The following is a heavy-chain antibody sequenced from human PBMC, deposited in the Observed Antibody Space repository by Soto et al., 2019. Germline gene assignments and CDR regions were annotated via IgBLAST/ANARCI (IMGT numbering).Heavy chain of an antibody. V-gene: IGHV4-39*01. CDR1: GDSISSSDYY. Sequence: QLQLQESGPGLVKPSETLSLTCTVSGDSISSSDYYWGWIRQPPGKGLVFIGNVYYIGSTYYNPSLKSRVTMPVDTSKNQFSLRLSSVTAADTALYYCARQKYYDPYFDYWGQGILVAVTS. D-gene: IGHD5-12*01. J-gene: IGHJ4*02. CDR2: VYYIGST. CDR3: ARQKYYDPYFDY.